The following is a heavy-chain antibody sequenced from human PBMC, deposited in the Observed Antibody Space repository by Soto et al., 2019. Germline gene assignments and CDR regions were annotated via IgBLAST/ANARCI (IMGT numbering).Heavy chain of an antibody. CDR3: ARGPQGYNWFDP. J-gene: IGHJ5*02. V-gene: IGHV1-69*13. CDR1: GGTFSGYA. CDR2: IIPIFGTA. Sequence: SVKVSCKASGGTFSGYAISWVRQAPGQGLEWMGGIIPIFGTANYAQKFQGRVTITADESTSTAYMELSSLRSEDTAVYYCARGPQGYNWFDPWGQGTLVTVSS.